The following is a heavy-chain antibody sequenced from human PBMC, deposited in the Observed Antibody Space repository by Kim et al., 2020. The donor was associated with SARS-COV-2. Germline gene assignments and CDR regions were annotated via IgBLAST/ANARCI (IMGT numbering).Heavy chain of an antibody. CDR1: GYTFTSYA. D-gene: IGHD3-10*01. CDR2: INTNTGNP. Sequence: ASVKVSCKACGYTFTSYAMNWVRQAPGKGLEWMGWINTNTGNPTYAQGFTGRFVFSLDTSVSTASLQISSLRDEGTAVYYCARASGSYYSPYYFDYWGQG. V-gene: IGHV7-4-1*02. CDR3: ARASGSYYSPYYFDY. J-gene: IGHJ4*02.